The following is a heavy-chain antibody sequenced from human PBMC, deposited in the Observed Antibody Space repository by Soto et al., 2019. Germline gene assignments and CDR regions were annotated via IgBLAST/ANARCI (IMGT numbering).Heavy chain of an antibody. J-gene: IGHJ4*02. D-gene: IGHD3-3*02. Sequence: QVQLVESGGGLVKPGGSLRLSCAASGFTFNDYYMTWIRQAPGTGLEWVSYISSTGSYTKYADSVKGRFTISRENAKNSLYMKMDSLRDEDTGIYYCARAPSIRSPPDYWGRGTQVTVSS. V-gene: IGHV3-11*05. CDR3: ARAPSIRSPPDY. CDR2: ISSTGSYT. CDR1: GFTFNDYY.